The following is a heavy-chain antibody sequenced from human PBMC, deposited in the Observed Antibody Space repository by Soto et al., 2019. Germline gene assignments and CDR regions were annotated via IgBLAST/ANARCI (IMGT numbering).Heavy chain of an antibody. V-gene: IGHV3-15*01. CDR2: IKGEADGGTT. J-gene: IGHJ6*02. CDR3: TTLGHYYDSSPLDV. CDR1: GFTFSNAW. Sequence: PGGSLRLSCAASGFTFSNAWMSWVRQAPGKGLEWVGRIKGEADGGTTDYAAPVKGRFTISRDDSKNTLYLQMNSLKTEDTAIYYCTTLGHYYDSSPLDVWGQGTTVTVSS. D-gene: IGHD3-22*01.